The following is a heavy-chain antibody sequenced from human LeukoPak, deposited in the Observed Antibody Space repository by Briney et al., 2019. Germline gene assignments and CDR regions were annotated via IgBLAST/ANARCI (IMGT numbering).Heavy chain of an antibody. D-gene: IGHD4-23*01. CDR2: VFSSGTT. CDR3: ARDRGRGGNSYFDH. V-gene: IGHV4-4*07. Sequence: SETLSLTCTVSGGSISNYHWSWIRQPAGKGLESIGCVFSSGTTNYNPSLMSRVTMSVDTSKNQFALNLSSVTAADTAVYYCARDRGRGGNSYFDHWGQGTLVTVSS. J-gene: IGHJ4*02. CDR1: GGSISNYH.